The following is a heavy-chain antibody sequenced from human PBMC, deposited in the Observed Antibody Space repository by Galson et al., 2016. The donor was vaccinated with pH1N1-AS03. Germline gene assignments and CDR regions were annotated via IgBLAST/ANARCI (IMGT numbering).Heavy chain of an antibody. CDR3: ARSATVTSFFSYYSGMGA. D-gene: IGHD2/OR15-2a*01. V-gene: IGHV3-72*01. Sequence: SLRLSCAASGFTFSDYYVDWVRQAPGKGLEWVGRIRNKANGATTEYAASVKGRFTISRDDSKNSLFLQMDSLKTEDTAVYYCARSATVTSFFSYYSGMGAWGRGTTVTVSS. J-gene: IGHJ6*02. CDR1: GFTFSDYY. CDR2: IRNKANGATT.